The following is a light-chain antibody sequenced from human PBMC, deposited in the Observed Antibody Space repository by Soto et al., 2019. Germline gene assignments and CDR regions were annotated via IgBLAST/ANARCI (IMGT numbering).Light chain of an antibody. CDR2: AAY. J-gene: IGKJ2*01. V-gene: IGKV1-27*01. Sequence: DIQMTQSPSSLSASVGDRVTITCRASQGISNHLAWYQQKPGKVPKLLIYAAYTLQSGGRSRFSGSGSGTDFTLTISSLQPEDVATYYCQKYNSAPLTFGQGTKLEIK. CDR3: QKYNSAPLT. CDR1: QGISNH.